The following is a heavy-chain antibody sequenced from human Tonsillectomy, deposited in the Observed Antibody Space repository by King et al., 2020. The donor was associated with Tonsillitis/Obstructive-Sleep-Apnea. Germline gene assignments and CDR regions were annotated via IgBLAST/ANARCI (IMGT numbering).Heavy chain of an antibody. CDR2: IFYSGST. D-gene: IGHD6-6*01. V-gene: IGHV4-39*02. CDR3: AREGEYSSTNYFDY. CDR1: GGSISSSTYY. Sequence: LQLQESGPGLVKPSETLSLTCTVSGGSISSSTYYWGWIRQPPGKGLEWIRSIFYSGSTYYNPSLKSRVTISIDTSKNQFSLKLSSVTAADTALYYCAREGEYSSTNYFDYWGQGTLVTVSS. J-gene: IGHJ4*02.